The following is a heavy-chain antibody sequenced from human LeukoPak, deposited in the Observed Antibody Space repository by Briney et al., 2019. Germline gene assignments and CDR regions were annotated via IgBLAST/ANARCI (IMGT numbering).Heavy chain of an antibody. Sequence: GGSLRLSCAASGFTFSSYEMNWVRQAPGKGLEWVSYISSSGRTIYYADSVKGRFTISRDNAKNSLYLQMNSLRAEDTAVYYCARDERWAFDIWGQGTMVTVSS. V-gene: IGHV3-48*03. CDR3: ARDERWAFDI. D-gene: IGHD2-15*01. CDR2: ISSSGRTI. J-gene: IGHJ3*02. CDR1: GFTFSSYE.